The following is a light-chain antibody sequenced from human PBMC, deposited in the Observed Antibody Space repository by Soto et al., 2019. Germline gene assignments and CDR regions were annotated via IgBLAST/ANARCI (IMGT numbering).Light chain of an antibody. J-gene: IGKJ5*01. CDR1: QDISNY. Sequence: IHMTQSPSSLSASVGDRVTITCQASQDISNYLNWYQQKLGKAPKLLIYDASNLETGVPSRFSGSGSGTEITLSISSLQPDDFATYYCQQYNHYSATFGQGTRLEIK. CDR2: DAS. CDR3: QQYNHYSAT. V-gene: IGKV1-33*01.